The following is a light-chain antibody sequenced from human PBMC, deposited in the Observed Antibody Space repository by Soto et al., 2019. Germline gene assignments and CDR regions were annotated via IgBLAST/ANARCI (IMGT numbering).Light chain of an antibody. Sequence: IVMTQSPATLSVSPGERATLSCRASRGISSNLAWYQQKPGQAPRLLIYGASSRATGIPDRFSGSGSGTDFTLTISRLEPEDFAVYYCQQSHSSSPTFGQGTKVDIK. V-gene: IGKV3-20*01. CDR3: QQSHSSSPT. J-gene: IGKJ1*01. CDR2: GAS. CDR1: RGISSN.